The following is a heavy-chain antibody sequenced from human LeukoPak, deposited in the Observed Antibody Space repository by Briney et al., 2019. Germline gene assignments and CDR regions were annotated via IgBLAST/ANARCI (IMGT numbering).Heavy chain of an antibody. CDR3: AGTDSGSYHDAFDI. J-gene: IGHJ3*02. V-gene: IGHV4-4*07. CDR2: IYTSGST. D-gene: IGHD1-26*01. Sequence: ISSYYRSWIRQPAGKGLEWIGRIYTSGSTNYNPSLKSRVIMSVDTSKNQFSLKLSSVTAADTAVYYCAGTDSGSYHDAFDICGQGTMXT. CDR1: ISSYY.